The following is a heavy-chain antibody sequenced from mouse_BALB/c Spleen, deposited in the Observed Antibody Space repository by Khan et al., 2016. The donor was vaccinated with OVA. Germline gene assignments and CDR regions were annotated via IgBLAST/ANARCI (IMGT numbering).Heavy chain of an antibody. J-gene: IGHJ3*01. CDR1: GYSITSEYA. V-gene: IGHV3-2*02. D-gene: IGHD2-4*01. Sequence: QLEESGPGLVKPSQSLSLTCTVTGYSITSEYAWNWIRHFPGNKLEWMGYINYSGKTRYNPSLKSRISITRDTSKNQFFLQLNSVTTEDTATYYCTRKDYYDYDPFPYWGQGTLVTVSA. CDR3: TRKDYYDYDPFPY. CDR2: INYSGKT.